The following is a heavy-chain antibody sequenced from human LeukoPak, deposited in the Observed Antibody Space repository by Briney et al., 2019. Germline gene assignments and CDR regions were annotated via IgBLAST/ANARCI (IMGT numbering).Heavy chain of an antibody. J-gene: IGHJ3*02. CDR2: IYHSGST. CDR3: ARLGFRYNWNPRRAFDI. CDR1: GGSISNGGYY. V-gene: IGHV4-30-2*01. Sequence: SETLSLTCTVSGGSISNGGYYWSWIRQPPGKGLEWIGYIYHSGSTYYNPSLKSRLTISVDRSKNQFSLKLSSVTAADTAVYYCARLGFRYNWNPRRAFDIWGQGTMVTVSS. D-gene: IGHD1-20*01.